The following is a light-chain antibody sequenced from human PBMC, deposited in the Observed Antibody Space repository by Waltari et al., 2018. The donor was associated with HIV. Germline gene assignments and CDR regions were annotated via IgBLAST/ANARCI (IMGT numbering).Light chain of an antibody. CDR2: GNT. J-gene: IGLJ1*01. V-gene: IGLV1-40*01. CDR1: SSNIGAGYE. CDR3: QSYDSSLSGSYV. Sequence: QSILTQPPSVSGAPGQRVIISCTGSSSNIGAGYEVHWYQQLPGSAPQLLIFGNTNRPSGVPDRFSGSKSGASASLAITGLQADDEADYFCQSYDSSLSGSYVFGSGTKVTVL.